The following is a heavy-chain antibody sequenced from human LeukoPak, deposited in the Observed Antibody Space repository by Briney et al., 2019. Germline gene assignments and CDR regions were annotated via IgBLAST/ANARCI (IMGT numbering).Heavy chain of an antibody. J-gene: IGHJ4*02. Sequence: PSETLSLTCTVSGVSISSYYCSWIRQPPAKILHKVVYIYYRRNAIYNPSLESRLTISINTSKTQFPLKLSSVTAADTAVYYCARYRYLDILTGTFDSWSQGNLVTLS. CDR3: ARYRYLDILTGTFDS. D-gene: IGHD3-9*01. V-gene: IGHV4-59*08. CDR1: GVSISSYY. CDR2: IYYRRNA.